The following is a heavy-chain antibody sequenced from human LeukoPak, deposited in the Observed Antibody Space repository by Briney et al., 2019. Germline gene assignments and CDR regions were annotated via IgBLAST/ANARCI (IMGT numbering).Heavy chain of an antibody. CDR3: ARDAVDTANAV. CDR1: GFTLSSYA. CDR2: ISYDGSNK. D-gene: IGHD5-18*01. J-gene: IGHJ6*02. Sequence: GRSLRLSCAASGFTLSSYAMHWVRQAPGKGLEWVAVISYDGSNKYYADSVKGRFTISRDNSKNTLYLQMNSLRAEDTAVYYCARDAVDTANAVWGQGTTVTVSS. V-gene: IGHV3-30*04.